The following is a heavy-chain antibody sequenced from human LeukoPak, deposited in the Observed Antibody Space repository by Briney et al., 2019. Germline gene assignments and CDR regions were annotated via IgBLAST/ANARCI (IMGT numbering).Heavy chain of an antibody. D-gene: IGHD6-13*01. CDR2: ISSSGSTI. CDR1: GFTFSSYE. J-gene: IGHJ6*03. V-gene: IGHV3-48*03. CDR3: ARGPDSSSWYFYYYYMDV. Sequence: GGSLRLSCAASGFTFSSYEMNWARQAPGKGLEWVSYISSSGSTIYYADSVKGRFTISRDNAKNSLYLQMNSLRAEDTAVYYCARGPDSSSWYFYYYYMDVWGKGTTVTVSS.